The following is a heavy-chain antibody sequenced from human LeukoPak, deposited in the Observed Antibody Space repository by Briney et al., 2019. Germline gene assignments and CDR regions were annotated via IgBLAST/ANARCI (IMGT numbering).Heavy chain of an antibody. J-gene: IGHJ4*02. Sequence: GGSLRLSCAASGFTFSSYTMNWVRQPPGKGLEWVSNIGTSSTTIYYADSVKGRFTISRDNAKNSLYLQMSSLRAEDTAVYYCARLYSTGWYGGPDYWGQGTLVAVSS. CDR1: GFTFSSYT. D-gene: IGHD6-19*01. CDR3: ARLYSTGWYGGPDY. CDR2: IGTSSTTI. V-gene: IGHV3-48*01.